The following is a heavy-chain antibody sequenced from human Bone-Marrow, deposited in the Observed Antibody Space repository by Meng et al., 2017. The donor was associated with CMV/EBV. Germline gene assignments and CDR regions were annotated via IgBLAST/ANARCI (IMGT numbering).Heavy chain of an antibody. J-gene: IGHJ4*02. V-gene: IGHV1-2*02. D-gene: IGHD6-13*01. CDR1: GYRFTGYY. CDR3: ARGGGYSSSWPLGY. CDR2: INPNSGGT. Sequence: QVELVQAGGEVKKAGGSVNVSCKAAGYRFTGYYMDWVRQAPGQGLEWMGWINPNSGGTNYAQKFQGRVTMTRDTSISTAYTGLRRLRSDDTAVYYCARGGGYSSSWPLGYWGQGSLVTVPS.